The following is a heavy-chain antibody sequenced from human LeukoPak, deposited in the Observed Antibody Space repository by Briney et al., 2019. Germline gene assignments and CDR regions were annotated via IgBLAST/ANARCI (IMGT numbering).Heavy chain of an antibody. D-gene: IGHD5-18*01. CDR1: GGSFSGHY. J-gene: IGHJ4*02. CDR2: INHSGTT. CDR3: ARGQYRRDY. V-gene: IGHV4-34*01. Sequence: SETLSLTRAVYGGSFSGHYWNWIRQPPGKGLEWIGEINHSGTTKYNPSLKSRATISVDTSKNQFSLNLNSVTAADTAVYYCARGQYRRDYWGQGTLVTVSS.